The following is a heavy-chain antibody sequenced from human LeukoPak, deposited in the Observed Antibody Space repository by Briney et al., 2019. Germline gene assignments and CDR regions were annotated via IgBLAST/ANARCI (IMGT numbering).Heavy chain of an antibody. V-gene: IGHV1-46*01. CDR3: ARESSSGIYPY. CDR2: INPSGGST. D-gene: IGHD1-26*01. Sequence: ASVKVSCKASGYSFTTYGISWVRQAPGQGLEWMGIINPSGGSTNYAQKFQGRVTMTRDMSTSTVYMELSSLRSGDTAVYYCARESSSGIYPYWGQGTLVTVSS. J-gene: IGHJ4*02. CDR1: GYSFTTYG.